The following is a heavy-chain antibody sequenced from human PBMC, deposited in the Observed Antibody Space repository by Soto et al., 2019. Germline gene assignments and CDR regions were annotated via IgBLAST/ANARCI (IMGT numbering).Heavy chain of an antibody. D-gene: IGHD4-17*01. V-gene: IGHV3-15*01. Sequence: PGGSLRLSCAASGFTFSNAWMSWIRQAPGKGLEWVGRIKSKTDGGTTDYAAPVKGRFTIPRDDSKNTLYLQMNSLKTEDTAVYYCTTDPMTTYYTGMDVWGQGTTVTVSS. J-gene: IGHJ6*02. CDR2: IKSKTDGGTT. CDR3: TTDPMTTYYTGMDV. CDR1: GFTFSNAW.